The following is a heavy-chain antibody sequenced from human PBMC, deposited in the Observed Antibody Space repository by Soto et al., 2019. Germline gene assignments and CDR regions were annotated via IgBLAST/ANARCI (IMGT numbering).Heavy chain of an antibody. CDR1: GGSISSGGYY. CDR3: GRDGYTGGY. J-gene: IGHJ4*02. D-gene: IGHD1-1*01. CDR2: IYYSGST. Sequence: QVQLQESGPGLVKPSQTLSLTCTVSGGSISSGGYYWSWIRQHPGKGLEWIGYIYYSGSTYYNPSLKSRVNIQVDTPKNQSYLKLSSVTAAVTAVYYCGRDGYTGGYWGQGTLVTGSS. V-gene: IGHV4-31*03.